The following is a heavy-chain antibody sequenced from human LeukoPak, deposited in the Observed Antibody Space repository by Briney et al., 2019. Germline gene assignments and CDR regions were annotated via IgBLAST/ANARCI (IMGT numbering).Heavy chain of an antibody. CDR2: IYHGGTT. D-gene: IGHD1-1*01. CDR1: GASIGTGGYY. V-gene: IGHV4-30-2*01. J-gene: IGHJ3*02. Sequence: SETLSLTCTVSGASIGTGGYYWSWIRQPPGKGLEWIGYIYHGGTTNYNPSLKSRVTISVDRSKNQISLKLNSVTAADTAVYYCAVSWKSIDAFDIWGQGTMVTVSS. CDR3: AVSWKSIDAFDI.